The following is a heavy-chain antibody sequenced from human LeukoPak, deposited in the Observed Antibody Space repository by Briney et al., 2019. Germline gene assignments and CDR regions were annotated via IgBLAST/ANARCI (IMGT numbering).Heavy chain of an antibody. CDR1: GYTFTSYG. CDR2: ISAYNGNT. Sequence: ASVKVSCKASGYTFTSYGISWVRQAPGQGLEWMGWISAYNGNTNYAQKLQGRVTMTTDTSTSTAYMELRSLRSDDTAVYYCARGRFSEWLGDAFDIWGQGTMVTVSS. D-gene: IGHD3-3*01. J-gene: IGHJ3*02. CDR3: ARGRFSEWLGDAFDI. V-gene: IGHV1-18*01.